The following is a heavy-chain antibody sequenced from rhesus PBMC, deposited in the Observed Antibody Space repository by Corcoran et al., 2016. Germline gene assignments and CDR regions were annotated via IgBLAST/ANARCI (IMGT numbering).Heavy chain of an antibody. CDR3: ARAGCTSTTCYDFDY. J-gene: IGHJ4*01. CDR2: ITYSGST. CDR1: GGSFSGYY. Sequence: QVQLQESGPGLVKPSETLSLTCAVSGGSFSGYYWGWIRQPPGKGLEWIGYITYSGSTSYNPSLKRRVTMSRDTSKNQFALKLSSVTAADTAVYYCARAGCTSTTCYDFDYWGQGVLVTVSS. V-gene: IGHV4-122*02. D-gene: IGHD2-2*01.